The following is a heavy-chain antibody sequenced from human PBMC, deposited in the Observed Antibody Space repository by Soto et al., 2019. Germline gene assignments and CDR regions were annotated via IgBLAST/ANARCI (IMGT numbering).Heavy chain of an antibody. V-gene: IGHV5-10-1*01. CDR3: ARQVYDSDTGPNFQYYFDS. J-gene: IGHJ4*02. CDR2: IDPSDSQT. D-gene: IGHD3-22*01. Sequence: GESLKISCKGSGYSFAGYWITWVRQKPGKGLEWMGRIDPSDSQTYYSPSFRGHVTISVTKSIATVFLQWSSLRASDTAMYYCARQVYDSDTGPNFQYYFDSWGQGTPVTVSS. CDR1: GYSFAGYW.